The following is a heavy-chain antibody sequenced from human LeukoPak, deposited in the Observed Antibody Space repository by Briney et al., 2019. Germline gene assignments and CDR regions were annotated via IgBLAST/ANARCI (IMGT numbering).Heavy chain of an antibody. CDR1: GGSFSGYY. CDR2: INHSGST. D-gene: IGHD3-3*01. V-gene: IGHV4-34*01. Sequence: PSETLSLTCAVYGGSFSGYYWSWIRQPPGKGLEWIGEINHSGSTNYNPSLKSRVTISVDTSKNQFSLKLSSVTAADTAVYYCARCGYDFWSGYYHYFDYWGQGSLVTVSS. J-gene: IGHJ4*02. CDR3: ARCGYDFWSGYYHYFDY.